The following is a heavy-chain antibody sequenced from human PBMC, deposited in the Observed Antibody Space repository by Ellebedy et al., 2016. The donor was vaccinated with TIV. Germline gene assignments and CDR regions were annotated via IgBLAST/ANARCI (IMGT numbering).Heavy chain of an antibody. CDR1: GGSISRSSYY. V-gene: IGHV4-39*07. Sequence: SETLSLXXTVSGGSISRSSYYWGWIRQPPGKGLEWIGSIYYRGSTYYNPSLKSRVTMSINTSQNQFSLKLTSVTAADTAVYYCAREGYSGYAAGIDYWGQGTLVTVSA. D-gene: IGHD5-12*01. CDR3: AREGYSGYAAGIDY. J-gene: IGHJ4*02. CDR2: IYYRGST.